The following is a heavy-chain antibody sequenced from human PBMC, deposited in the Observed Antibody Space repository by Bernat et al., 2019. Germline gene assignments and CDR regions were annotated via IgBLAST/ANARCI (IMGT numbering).Heavy chain of an antibody. CDR3: AAATVGRGVYFDY. CDR2: IVVGSGNT. Sequence: QMQLVQSGPEVKKPGTSVKVSCKASGFTFTSSAVQRVRQARGQRLELIGWIVVGSGNTNYAQKFQERVTIARDMSTSTAYMELSSMRAEDTAVYYCAAATVGRGVYFDYWGQGTLVTVSS. J-gene: IGHJ4*02. V-gene: IGHV1-58*01. D-gene: IGHD2-15*01. CDR1: GFTFTSSA.